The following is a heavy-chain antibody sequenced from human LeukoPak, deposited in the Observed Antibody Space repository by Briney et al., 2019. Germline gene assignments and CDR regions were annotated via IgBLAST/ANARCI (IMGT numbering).Heavy chain of an antibody. CDR2: INPNSCGT. CDR1: GYTFTGYY. Sequence: ASVNVSCKASGYTFTGYYMHWVRQAPGQGLEWMGWINPNSCGTNYAQKFQGRVTMTRDKSISPAYMELSRLRYDDTPVYYCARTGVPAALGPDAFDIWGQGTMVTVSS. J-gene: IGHJ3*02. CDR3: ARTGVPAALGPDAFDI. V-gene: IGHV1-2*02. D-gene: IGHD2-2*01.